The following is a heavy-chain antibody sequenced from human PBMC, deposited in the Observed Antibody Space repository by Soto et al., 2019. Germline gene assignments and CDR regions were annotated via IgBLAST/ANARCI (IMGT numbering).Heavy chain of an antibody. CDR3: ARDPFQVFGY. CDR2: IFSDGST. Sequence: EVQVVESGGGLVQPGGSLRLSCAASGFTVSNNYMSWVRQAPGKGLEWISVIFSDGSTYYADSVKGRFTISRDKSENTLYLQINSLKAEDTAVYYCARDPFQVFGYWGQGTLVTVSS. CDR1: GFTVSNNY. V-gene: IGHV3-66*01. J-gene: IGHJ4*02.